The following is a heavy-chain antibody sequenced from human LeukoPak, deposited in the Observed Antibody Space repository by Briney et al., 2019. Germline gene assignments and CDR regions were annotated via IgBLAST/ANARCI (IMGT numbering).Heavy chain of an antibody. V-gene: IGHV3-7*01. CDR3: ATAPASVDSS. D-gene: IGHD3-3*01. CDR1: GFTFTRFW. CDR2: VNPDGTKT. J-gene: IGHJ5*02. Sequence: GGSLRLSCAASGFTFTRFWLTWVRQSPGKGLEWVANVNPDGTKTTYVDSVEGRFAISRDNAKNSVFLLMTSLRAEDTAMYYCATAPASVDSSWGQGTLVAVSS.